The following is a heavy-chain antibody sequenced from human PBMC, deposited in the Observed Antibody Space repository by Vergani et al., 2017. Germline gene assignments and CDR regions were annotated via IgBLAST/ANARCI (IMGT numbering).Heavy chain of an antibody. J-gene: IGHJ4*02. CDR2: IYYSGST. V-gene: IGHV4-59*01. CDR3: ARDSFTNYYGSGSYFGVGYFDY. CDR1: GGSISSYY. D-gene: IGHD3-10*01. Sequence: QVQLQESGPGLVKPSQTLSLTCTVSGGSISSYYWSWIRQPPGKGLEWIGYIYYSGSTNYNPSLKSRVTISVDTSKNQFSLKLSSMTAADTAVYYCARDSFTNYYGSGSYFGVGYFDYWGQGSLVTVSS.